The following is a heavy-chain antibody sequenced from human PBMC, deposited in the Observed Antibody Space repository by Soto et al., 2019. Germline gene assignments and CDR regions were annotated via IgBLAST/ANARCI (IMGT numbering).Heavy chain of an antibody. V-gene: IGHV3-30*18. CDR3: AKLPDGYNGLDV. CDR1: GFTFSSYG. CDR2: ISYDGSNK. Sequence: PGGSLRLSCAASGFTFSSYGMHWVRQAPGKGLEWVAVISYDGSNKYYADSVKGRFTISRDNSKNTLYLQMNSLRAEDTAVYYCAKLPDGYNGLDVWGQGTTVTVSS. D-gene: IGHD5-12*01. J-gene: IGHJ6*02.